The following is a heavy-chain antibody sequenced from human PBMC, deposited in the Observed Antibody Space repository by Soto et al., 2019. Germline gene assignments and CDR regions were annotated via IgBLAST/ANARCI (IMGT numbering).Heavy chain of an antibody. CDR3: ARESEDLTSNFDY. CDR2: ISSTTNYI. V-gene: IGHV3-21*01. CDR1: GFTFTRYS. J-gene: IGHJ4*02. Sequence: LRLSCAASGFTFTRYSMNWVRQAPGKGLEWVSSISSTTNYIYYADSMKGRFTVSRDNAKNSVYLEMNSLSAEDTAVYYCARESEDLTSNFDYWGQGTLVTVSS.